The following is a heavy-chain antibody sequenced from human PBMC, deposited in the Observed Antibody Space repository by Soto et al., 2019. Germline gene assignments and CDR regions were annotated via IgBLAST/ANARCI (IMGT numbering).Heavy chain of an antibody. J-gene: IGHJ4*02. CDR1: GFTFSRYE. D-gene: IGHD3-10*01. V-gene: IGHV3-48*03. CDR3: ARDPGYYGLFDY. CDR2: ISSSGSTI. Sequence: GGSLRLSCAASGFTFSRYEMNWVRQAPGKGLEWVSYISSSGSTIYYADSVKGRFTISRDNAKNSLYLQMNSLRAEDTAVYYCARDPGYYGLFDYWGQGTLVTVSS.